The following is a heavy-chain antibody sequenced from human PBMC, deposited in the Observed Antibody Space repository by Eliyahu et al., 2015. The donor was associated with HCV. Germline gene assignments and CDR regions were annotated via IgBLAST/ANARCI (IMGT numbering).Heavy chain of an antibody. D-gene: IGHD3-16*01. CDR3: ANSEFGDYVWGNPAFDI. J-gene: IGHJ3*02. Sequence: EVQLLESGGGLVQPGGSLRLSCAASGFXFXXYAMSWVRQAPGXGLEWVSAISGSGGSTYYADSVKGRFTISRDNSKNTLYLQMNSLRAEDTAVYYCANSEFGDYVWGNPAFDIWGQGTMVTVSS. CDR1: GFXFXXYA. V-gene: IGHV3-23*01. CDR2: ISGSGGST.